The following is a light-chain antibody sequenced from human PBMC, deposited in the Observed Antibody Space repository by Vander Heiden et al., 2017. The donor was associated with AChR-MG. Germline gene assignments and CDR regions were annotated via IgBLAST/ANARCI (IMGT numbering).Light chain of an antibody. CDR1: QGISSA. Sequence: AIQLTQSPSSLSASLGDRVTITCRASQGISSALVWYQQKPGKAPELLIYDASSLESGVPSRFSGSGSGTDFTLTISSLQPEDFATYYCQQFNTYPLLTFGGGTKVEIK. J-gene: IGKJ4*01. V-gene: IGKV1-13*02. CDR2: DAS. CDR3: QQFNTYPLLT.